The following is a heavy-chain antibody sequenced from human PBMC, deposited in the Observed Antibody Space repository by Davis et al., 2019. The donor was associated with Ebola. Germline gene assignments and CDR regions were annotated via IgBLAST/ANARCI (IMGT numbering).Heavy chain of an antibody. Sequence: AASVKVSCKASGYTFTSYYMHWVRQAPGQGLEWMGIINPSGGSTSYAQKFQGRVTMTRDTSTSTVYMELSSLRSEDTAVYYCARGLGYDFWSGYHYGMDVWGQGTTVTVSS. J-gene: IGHJ6*02. CDR1: GYTFTSYY. D-gene: IGHD3-3*01. V-gene: IGHV1-46*01. CDR3: ARGLGYDFWSGYHYGMDV. CDR2: INPSGGST.